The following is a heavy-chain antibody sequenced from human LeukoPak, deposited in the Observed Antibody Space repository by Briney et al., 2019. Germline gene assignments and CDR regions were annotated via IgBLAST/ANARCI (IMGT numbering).Heavy chain of an antibody. V-gene: IGHV4-39*07. J-gene: IGHJ5*02. D-gene: IGHD6-6*01. Sequence: SETLSLTCTVSGVSISTRNYYWGWIRQPPGKGLEWIGNIFYSGSTYYSPSFKSRVTISLDTSRNQFSLKVNSVTAADTAVYYCARTNEYSSSPVLTWGQGTLVTVSS. CDR1: GVSISTRNYY. CDR3: ARTNEYSSSPVLT. CDR2: IFYSGST.